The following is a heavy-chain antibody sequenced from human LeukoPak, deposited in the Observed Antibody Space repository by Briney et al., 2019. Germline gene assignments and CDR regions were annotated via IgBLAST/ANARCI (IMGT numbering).Heavy chain of an antibody. CDR1: GFTFSSYS. CDR2: ISSSSSYI. Sequence: PGGSLRLSCAASGFTFSSYSMNWVRQAPGKGLEWVSSISSSSSYIYYADSVKGRFTISRDNSKNTLYLQMNSLRAEDTAVYYCAREFEYGEGYFQHWGRGTLVTVSS. V-gene: IGHV3-21*01. CDR3: AREFEYGEGYFQH. D-gene: IGHD4-17*01. J-gene: IGHJ1*01.